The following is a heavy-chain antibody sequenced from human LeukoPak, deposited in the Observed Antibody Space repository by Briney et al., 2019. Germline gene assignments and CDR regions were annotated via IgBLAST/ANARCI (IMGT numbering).Heavy chain of an antibody. CDR2: IWYDGSNK. CDR3: AKVDYWSPENYFDS. V-gene: IGHV3-33*06. CDR1: GFTFSSYG. Sequence: GGSLRLSCAASGFTFSSYGMHWVRQAPGKGLEWVAVIWYDGSNKYYADSVKGRFTISRDNSKNTLYLQMNSLRVEDTAVYYCAKVDYWSPENYFDSWGQGTLVTVSS. J-gene: IGHJ4*02. D-gene: IGHD1-1*01.